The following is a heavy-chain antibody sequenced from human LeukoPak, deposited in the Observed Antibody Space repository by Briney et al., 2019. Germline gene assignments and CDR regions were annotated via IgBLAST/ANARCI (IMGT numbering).Heavy chain of an antibody. CDR1: GFTFSESW. J-gene: IGHJ6*02. Sequence: GGSLRLSCGASGFTFSESWMTWVRQAPGQGLEWVAAIKGDGTETDYVDSVKGRFTISRDNAKNSLYLRMNSLRAEDTAVYYCATYTNWVAGDVWGQGTTVSVSS. D-gene: IGHD1-1*01. CDR3: ATYTNWVAGDV. V-gene: IGHV3-7*01. CDR2: IKGDGTET.